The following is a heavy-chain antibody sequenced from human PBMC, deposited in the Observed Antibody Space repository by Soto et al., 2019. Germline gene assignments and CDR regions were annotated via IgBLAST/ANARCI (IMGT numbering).Heavy chain of an antibody. D-gene: IGHD4-17*01. Sequence: EVQLLESGGGLVQPGGSLRLSCAASGLTFSSYALTWVRQAPGKGLEWVSSISGSGGNTKYADSVKGGSPISRDNSKNMLFLQMHSLRAEDTAVYYCAKDPNGDYVGAFDYWGQGTLVTVSS. V-gene: IGHV3-23*01. CDR2: ISGSGGNT. J-gene: IGHJ4*02. CDR1: GLTFSSYA. CDR3: AKDPNGDYVGAFDY.